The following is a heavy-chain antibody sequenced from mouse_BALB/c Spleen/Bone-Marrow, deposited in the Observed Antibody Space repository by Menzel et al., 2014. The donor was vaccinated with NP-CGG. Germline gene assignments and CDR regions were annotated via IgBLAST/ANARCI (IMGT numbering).Heavy chain of an antibody. D-gene: IGHD2-3*01. CDR1: GYTFTSYW. Sequence: QVQLQQSGAELVKPGAPVRLSCKASGYTFTSYWMNWVKQRPGRGLEWIGRIDPSDSETHYNQKFKDKATLTVDKSSSTAYIQLSSLTSEDSAAYYCARSHGYYPYWYFDVWGAGTTVTVSS. V-gene: IGHV1-69*02. J-gene: IGHJ1*01. CDR3: ARSHGYYPYWYFDV. CDR2: IDPSDSET.